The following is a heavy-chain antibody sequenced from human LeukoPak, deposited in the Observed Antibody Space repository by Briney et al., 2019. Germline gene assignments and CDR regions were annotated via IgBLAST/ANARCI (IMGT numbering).Heavy chain of an antibody. D-gene: IGHD3-22*01. CDR3: ARDGEPYYYDSSGYCPY. J-gene: IGHJ4*02. V-gene: IGHV3-21*01. CDR2: ISCSSSYI. CDR1: GFTFSSYS. Sequence: GGSLRLSCAASGFTFSSYSMNWVRQAPGKGLEWVSSISCSSSYIYYADSVKGRFTISRDNAKNSLYLQMNSLRAEDTAVYYCARDGEPYYYDSSGYCPYWGQGTLVTVSS.